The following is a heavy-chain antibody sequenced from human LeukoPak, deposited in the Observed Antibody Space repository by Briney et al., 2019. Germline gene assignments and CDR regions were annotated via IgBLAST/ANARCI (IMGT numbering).Heavy chain of an antibody. CDR3: ARGAILGSSDY. J-gene: IGHJ4*02. CDR1: GFTFSSYA. V-gene: IGHV3-23*01. Sequence: GGSLRLSCAASGFTFSSYAMSWVRQAPGKGLEWVSAISGSGGSTYYADSVKGRFTISRDNAKNSLYLQMNSLRAEDTAVYYCARGAILGSSDYWGQGTLVTVSS. CDR2: ISGSGGST. D-gene: IGHD3-10*01.